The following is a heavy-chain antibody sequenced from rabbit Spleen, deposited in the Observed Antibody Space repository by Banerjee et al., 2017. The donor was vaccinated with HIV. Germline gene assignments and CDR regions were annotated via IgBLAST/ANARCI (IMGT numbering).Heavy chain of an antibody. CDR1: GFSFSSSDD. D-gene: IGHD2-1*01. CDR2: IAGSSSGFT. J-gene: IGHJ6*01. V-gene: IGHV1S40*01. Sequence: QSFLEFGGERVMPAASLTRTCTASGFSFSSSDDVCWVRQTPGKGLEWIACIAGSSSGFTYSATWAKGRFTCSKTASTTVTLQMTTLTAVDTAAYYCARDDGASFSSYSMDLWGQGTLVTVS. CDR3: ARDDGASFSSYSMDL.